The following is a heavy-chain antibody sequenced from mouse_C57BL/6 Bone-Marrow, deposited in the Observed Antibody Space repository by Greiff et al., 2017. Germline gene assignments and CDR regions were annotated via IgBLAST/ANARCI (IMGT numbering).Heavy chain of an antibody. J-gene: IGHJ1*03. CDR2: IYPRDGST. D-gene: IGHD5-1-1*01. V-gene: IGHV1-85*01. Sequence: VHLVESGPELVKPGASVKLSCKASGYTFTSYDINWVKQRPGQGLEWIGWIYPRDGSTKYNEKFKGKATLTVDTSSSTAYMELHSLPSEDSAVYFCARKYRRRLLYFDVWGKGATGTGS. CDR1: GYTFTSYD. CDR3: ARKYRRRLLYFDV.